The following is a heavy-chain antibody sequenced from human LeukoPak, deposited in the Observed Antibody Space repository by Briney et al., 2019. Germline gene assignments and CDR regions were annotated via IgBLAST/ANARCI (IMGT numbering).Heavy chain of an antibody. CDR1: GFTLSNYV. J-gene: IGHJ5*02. D-gene: IGHD6-19*01. Sequence: PGGSLRLSCAASGFTLSNYVMHWVRQATGKGLEWVSGIDIPGNTYYPDSVKGRFTMSRESAKDSLYLQMNSLRDGHTAVYYCARAVAGTHWFDPWGQGTLVTVSS. CDR2: IDIPGNT. CDR3: ARAVAGTHWFDP. V-gene: IGHV3-13*01.